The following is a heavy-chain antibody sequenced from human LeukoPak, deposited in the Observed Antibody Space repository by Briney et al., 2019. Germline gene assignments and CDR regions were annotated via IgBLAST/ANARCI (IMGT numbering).Heavy chain of an antibody. CDR1: GGSFSGYY. V-gene: IGHV4-34*01. Sequence: PSETLSLTCAVYGGSFSGYYWSLIRQPPGKGLEWIGEINHRGSTNYNPSLKSRVTISVDTSKNQFSLNLSSVTAADTAVYYCARGGLVRRFDYWGQGILVTVSS. J-gene: IGHJ4*02. D-gene: IGHD3-10*01. CDR2: INHRGST. CDR3: ARGGLVRRFDY.